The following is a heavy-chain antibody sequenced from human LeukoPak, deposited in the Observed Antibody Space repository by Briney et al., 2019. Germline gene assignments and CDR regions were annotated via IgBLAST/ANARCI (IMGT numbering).Heavy chain of an antibody. Sequence: GGSLRLSCAASGFTFSDYYMSWIRQAPGKGLEWVSYISSGGSTIFYADSVQGRFTISRDNAKNSLYLQMNSLRAEDTAVYYCARKYYYDGSGYYFWGQGTLVTVSS. CDR2: ISSGGSTI. CDR1: GFTFSDYY. J-gene: IGHJ4*02. V-gene: IGHV3-11*01. D-gene: IGHD3-22*01. CDR3: ARKYYYDGSGYYF.